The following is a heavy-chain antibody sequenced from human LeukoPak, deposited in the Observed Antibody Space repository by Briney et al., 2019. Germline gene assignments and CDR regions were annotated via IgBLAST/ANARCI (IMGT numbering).Heavy chain of an antibody. CDR3: AKDGVPSRWFGRNYFDY. J-gene: IGHJ4*02. V-gene: IGHV3-30*02. D-gene: IGHD3-10*01. CDR1: GFTFSSYG. CDR2: IRYDGTNK. Sequence: GGSLRLSCAASGFTFSSYGMHWVRQAPGKGLEWVAFIRYDGTNKYYADSVKGRFTISRDNFKNTLYLKMNNLRAEDTAVYYWAKDGVPSRWFGRNYFDYWGQGTLVTVSS.